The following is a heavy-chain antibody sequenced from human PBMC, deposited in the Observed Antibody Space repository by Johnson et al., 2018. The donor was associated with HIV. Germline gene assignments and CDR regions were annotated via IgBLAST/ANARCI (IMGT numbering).Heavy chain of an antibody. CDR3: AKDLALLSGSYPDAFDI. CDR2: ISSSGSTI. J-gene: IGHJ3*02. Sequence: QVQLVESGGCLVQPGGSLRLSCAASGFTFSDYYMSWIRQAPGKGLEWVSYISSSGSTIYYADSVKGRFTISRDNSKNTLYLQMNSLRAEDTAVYYCAKDLALLSGSYPDAFDIWGQGTMVTVSS. CDR1: GFTFSDYY. V-gene: IGHV3-11*04. D-gene: IGHD3-10*01.